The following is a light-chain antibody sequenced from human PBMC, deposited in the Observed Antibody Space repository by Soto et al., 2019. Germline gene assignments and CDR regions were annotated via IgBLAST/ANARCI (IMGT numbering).Light chain of an antibody. CDR1: QSIRKW. J-gene: IGKJ1*01. Sequence: DIQMTQSPSTLSASVGDRVTITCRASQSIRKWLAWYQQKPGKAPTLLISKASTFQSGVPSRFSGSGSGAAYSLIIISLQQDDVAAYYYQQYNSNPVWTFGQGTKVEIK. CDR2: KAS. V-gene: IGKV1-5*03. CDR3: QQYNSNPVWT.